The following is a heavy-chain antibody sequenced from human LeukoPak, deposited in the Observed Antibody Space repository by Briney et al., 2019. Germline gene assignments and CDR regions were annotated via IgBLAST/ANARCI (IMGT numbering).Heavy chain of an antibody. V-gene: IGHV1-2*02. CDR1: GYTFTGYY. CDR2: INPNSGGT. J-gene: IGHJ6*02. D-gene: IGHD3-3*01. CDR3: ARGVWSGYSYYYYYYGMDV. Sequence: ASVKVSCKASGYTFTGYYMHWVRQAPGQGLEWMGWINPNSGGTNYAQKFQGRVTMTRDTSISTAYMELSSLRSEDTAVYYCARGVWSGYSYYYYYYGMDVWGQGTTVTVSS.